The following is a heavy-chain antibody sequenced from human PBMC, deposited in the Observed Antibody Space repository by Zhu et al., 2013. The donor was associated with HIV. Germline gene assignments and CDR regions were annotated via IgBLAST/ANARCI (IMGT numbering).Heavy chain of an antibody. CDR3: AADREGYDFWSSVFPPYGMGR. D-gene: IGHD3-3*01. V-gene: IGHV1-58*01. J-gene: IGHJ6*02. CDR2: IVVGSGNT. CDR1: GFTFTSSA. Sequence: QMQLVQSGPEVKKPGTSVKVSCKASGFTFTSSAVQWVRQARGQRLEWIGWIVVGSGNTNYAQKFQERVTITRDMSTSTAYMELSSLRSEDTAVYYCAADREGYDFWSSVFPPYGMGRLGPRGPRVTVSS.